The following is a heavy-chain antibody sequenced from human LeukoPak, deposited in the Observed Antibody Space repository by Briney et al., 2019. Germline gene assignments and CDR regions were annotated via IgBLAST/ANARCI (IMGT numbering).Heavy chain of an antibody. V-gene: IGHV3-15*01. CDR3: TTDAAPALHDQYGMDV. CDR1: GFTFSNAW. D-gene: IGHD6-13*01. J-gene: IGHJ6*02. CDR2: IKSNTDGGTT. Sequence: GGSLRLSCAASGFTFSNAWMSWVRQAPGKGLEWVGRIKSNTDGGTTDYAAPVKGTFTISRDDSKNTLYLQMNCLKTEDTAVYYCTTDAAPALHDQYGMDVWGQGTTVTVSS.